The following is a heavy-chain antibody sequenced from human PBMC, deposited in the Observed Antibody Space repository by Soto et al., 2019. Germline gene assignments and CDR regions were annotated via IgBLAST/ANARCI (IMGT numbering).Heavy chain of an antibody. CDR1: GFTFSTYS. Sequence: EVQLVESGGGLVQPGGSPRLSCAASGFTFSTYSMNWVRQAPGKGLEWVSYISSSSSTIYYADSVKGRFTISRDNAKNSLYLQMNSLRAEDTAVYYCARDLRSMVRGELGYWGQGTLVTVSS. CDR2: ISSSSSTI. D-gene: IGHD3-10*01. J-gene: IGHJ4*02. CDR3: ARDLRSMVRGELGY. V-gene: IGHV3-48*01.